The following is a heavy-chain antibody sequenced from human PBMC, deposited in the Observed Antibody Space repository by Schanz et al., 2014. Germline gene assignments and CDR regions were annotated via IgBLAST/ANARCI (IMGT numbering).Heavy chain of an antibody. CDR1: GFTASSHS. CDR2: ISSRSSHI. D-gene: IGHD2-21*02. J-gene: IGHJ4*02. CDR3: VRERTNYGGNSYFFDH. Sequence: VQLVDSGGGLVQPGGSLRLSCGVSGFTASSHSMNWVRQAPGKGLEWVSSISSRSSHIYYADSVKGRFTVSRDNAKNSVYLQMNGLRVEDTAVYYCVRERTNYGGNSYFFDHWGQGTLVTVSS. V-gene: IGHV3-21*01.